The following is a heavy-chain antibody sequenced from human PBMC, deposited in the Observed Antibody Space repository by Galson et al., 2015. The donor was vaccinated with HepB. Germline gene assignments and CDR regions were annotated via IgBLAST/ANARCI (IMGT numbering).Heavy chain of an antibody. V-gene: IGHV4-34*01. Sequence: LRLSCAASGGSFSGYYWSWIRQPPGKGLEWIGEINHSGSTNYNPSLKSRVTISVDTSKNQFSLKLSSVTAADTAVYYCAREIVAGFDYWGQGTLVTVSS. CDR1: GGSFSGYY. J-gene: IGHJ4*02. CDR3: AREIVAGFDY. D-gene: IGHD5-12*01. CDR2: INHSGST.